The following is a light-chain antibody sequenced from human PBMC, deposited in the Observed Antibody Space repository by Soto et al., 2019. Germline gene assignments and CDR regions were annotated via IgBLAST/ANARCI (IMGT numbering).Light chain of an antibody. CDR1: SSDVGYYNY. J-gene: IGLJ3*02. Sequence: QSALTQHASVSGSPGQSITISCNGTSSDVGYYNYVSWYQQHTGKAPQLMIYEVSNRPSGVSNRFSGSKSGSTVSLTISGIRLEDESDFYCTTYTTCSTWGFGGGKQRTVL. CDR3: TTYTTCSTWG. V-gene: IGLV2-14*01. CDR2: EVS.